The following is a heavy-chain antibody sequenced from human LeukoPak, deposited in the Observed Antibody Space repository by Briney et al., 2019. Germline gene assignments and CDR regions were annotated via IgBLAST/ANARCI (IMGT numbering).Heavy chain of an antibody. D-gene: IGHD3-10*01. CDR3: ARDRDYGSGTETFGY. CDR2: ISYDGSNK. J-gene: IGHJ4*02. CDR1: GFTFSSYA. Sequence: QPGGSLRLSCAASGFTFSSYAMHWVRQAPGKGLEWVAVISYDGSNKYYADSVKGRFTISRDNSKNTLYLQMNSLRAEDTAVYYCARDRDYGSGTETFGYWGQGTLVTVSS. V-gene: IGHV3-30*04.